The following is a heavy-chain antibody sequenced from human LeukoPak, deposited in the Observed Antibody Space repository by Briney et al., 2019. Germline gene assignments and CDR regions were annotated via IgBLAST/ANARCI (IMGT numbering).Heavy chain of an antibody. Sequence: GGSLRLSCAASGFTFSDYYMSWIRQAPGKGLEWVSYISSSGSTIYYADSVKGRFTISRDNSKNTLYLQMNSRRAEDTAVYYWSGYNGYNAAFDIWGKGTMVPVSS. D-gene: IGHD5-24*01. CDR1: GFTFSDYY. J-gene: IGHJ3*02. CDR3: SGYNGYNAAFDI. V-gene: IGHV3-11*04. CDR2: ISSSGSTI.